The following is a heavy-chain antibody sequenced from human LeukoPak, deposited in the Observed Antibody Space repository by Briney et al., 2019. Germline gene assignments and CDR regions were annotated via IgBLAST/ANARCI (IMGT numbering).Heavy chain of an antibody. CDR3: ARGRYYYGSGSYFPHYYYCYGMDV. CDR2: INHSGST. CDR1: GGSFSGYY. V-gene: IGHV4-34*01. Sequence: SETLSPTCAVYGGSFSGYYWSWIRQPPGKGLEWIGEINHSGSTNYNPSLKSRVTISVDTSKNQFSLKLSSVTAADTAVYYCARGRYYYGSGSYFPHYYYCYGMDVWGQGTTVTVSS. D-gene: IGHD3-10*01. J-gene: IGHJ6*02.